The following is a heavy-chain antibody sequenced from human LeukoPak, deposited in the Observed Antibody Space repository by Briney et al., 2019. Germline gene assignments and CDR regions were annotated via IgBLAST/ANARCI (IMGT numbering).Heavy chain of an antibody. CDR2: IYTSGST. J-gene: IGHJ4*02. V-gene: IGHV4-61*02. D-gene: IGHD1-26*01. CDR3: ARVEWGYFDY. Sequence: SQTLSLTCTVSGGSISSGSYYWSWIRQPAGKGLEWIGRIYTSGSTNYNPSLKSRVTISVDTSKNQFSLKLSSVTAADTAVYYCARVEWGYFDYWGQGTLVTVSS. CDR1: GGSISSGSYY.